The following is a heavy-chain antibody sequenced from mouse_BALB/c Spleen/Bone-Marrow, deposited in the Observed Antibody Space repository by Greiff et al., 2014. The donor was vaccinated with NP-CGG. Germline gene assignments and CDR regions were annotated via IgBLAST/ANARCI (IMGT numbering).Heavy chain of an antibody. CDR2: IDSANGNT. CDR1: GFNIKDTY. V-gene: IGHV14-3*02. CDR3: ASYVYGYYFDY. J-gene: IGHJ2*01. Sequence: VQLKESGAELVKPGASVKLSCTASGFNIKDTYMHWVKQRPEQGLEWIGRIDSANGNTKYDPKFQGKATITADTSSNTAYLQLSSLTSGDTAVYYCASYVYGYYFDYWGQGTTLTVSS. D-gene: IGHD2-2*01.